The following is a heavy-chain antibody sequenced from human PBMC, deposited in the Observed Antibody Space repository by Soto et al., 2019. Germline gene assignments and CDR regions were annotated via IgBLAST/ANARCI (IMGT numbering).Heavy chain of an antibody. Sequence: IQSGPQVRKTGSSVRVSCEPSGATFASYNIAWVRQAPGQGLEWMGKITPVFGSVRYSQSFQGRLTITADRSTGTSHMELSDLRLDDSAVYFCAREPLSIHADGLAPWGQGTLVTVSS. CDR1: GATFASYN. V-gene: IGHV1-69*08. CDR3: AREPLSIHADGLAP. CDR2: ITPVFGSV. J-gene: IGHJ5*02.